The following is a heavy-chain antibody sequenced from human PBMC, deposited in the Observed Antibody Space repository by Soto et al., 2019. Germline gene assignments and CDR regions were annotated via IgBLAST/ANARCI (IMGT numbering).Heavy chain of an antibody. D-gene: IGHD1-26*01. Sequence: QLQLQESGSGLVKPSQTLSLTCAVSGGSISSGDYSWSWIRQPPGKALEWIGYIYHTGSTYYNPSLKSRVTISVDRSKNQFSLKLSSVTAADTAVYYCARVGSGNYIGFDYWGQGTLVTVSS. V-gene: IGHV4-30-2*01. CDR3: ARVGSGNYIGFDY. CDR2: IYHTGST. J-gene: IGHJ4*02. CDR1: GGSISSGDYS.